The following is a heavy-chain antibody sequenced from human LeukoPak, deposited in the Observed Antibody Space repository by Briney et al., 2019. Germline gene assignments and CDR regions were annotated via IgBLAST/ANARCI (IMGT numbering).Heavy chain of an antibody. CDR3: ARGERLGPDF. D-gene: IGHD1-1*01. CDR1: GDSIIGYY. Sequence: SETLSLTCTVSGDSIIGYYWSWIRQPPGKGLEWIGYIHYSGSTNYNPSLKSRVTISIDMSRSHFSLRLNSATAADTAVYYCARGERLGPDFWGQGTLVTVSS. J-gene: IGHJ4*02. CDR2: IHYSGST. V-gene: IGHV4-59*01.